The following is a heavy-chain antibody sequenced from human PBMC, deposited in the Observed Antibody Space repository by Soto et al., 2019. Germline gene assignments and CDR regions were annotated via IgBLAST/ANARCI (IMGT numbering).Heavy chain of an antibody. D-gene: IGHD3-3*01. CDR1: GGSFSGYY. CDR3: ASGWGQGYDFWSGYPYGMDV. CDR2: INHSGST. V-gene: IGHV4-34*01. Sequence: SSETLSLTCAVYGGSFSGYYWSWIRQPPGKGLEWIGEINHSGSTNCNPSLKSRVTISVDTSKNQFSLKLSSVTAADTAVYYCASGWGQGYDFWSGYPYGMDVWGRGTTVTVSS. J-gene: IGHJ6*02.